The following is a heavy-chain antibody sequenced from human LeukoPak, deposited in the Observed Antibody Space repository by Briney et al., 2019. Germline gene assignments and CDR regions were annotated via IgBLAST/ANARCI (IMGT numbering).Heavy chain of an antibody. Sequence: GGSLRLSCAASGFTFSSYSMNWVRQAPGKGLEWVSSISRSSSYIYYAASVKGRFTISRDNAKNSLYLQMNSLRAEDTAVYYCAELGITMIGGVWGKGTTVTISS. CDR2: ISRSSSYI. D-gene: IGHD3-10*02. CDR3: AELGITMIGGV. V-gene: IGHV3-21*01. CDR1: GFTFSSYS. J-gene: IGHJ6*04.